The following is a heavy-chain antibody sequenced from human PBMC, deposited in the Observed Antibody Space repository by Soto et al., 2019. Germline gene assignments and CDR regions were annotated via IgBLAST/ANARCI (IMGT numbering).Heavy chain of an antibody. D-gene: IGHD4-17*01. CDR3: ARGGGGKDGDYVEKYFDL. V-gene: IGHV4-31*03. CDR2: IYYSGST. Sequence: QVQLQESGPGLVKPSQTLSLTCTVSGGSISSGGYYWSWIRQHPGKGLEGIGYIYYSGSTYYNPSLKGRVTISVDTSKNQFSLKLGSVTAADTAVYYCARGGGGKDGDYVEKYFDLWGRGTLVTVSS. CDR1: GGSISSGGYY. J-gene: IGHJ2*01.